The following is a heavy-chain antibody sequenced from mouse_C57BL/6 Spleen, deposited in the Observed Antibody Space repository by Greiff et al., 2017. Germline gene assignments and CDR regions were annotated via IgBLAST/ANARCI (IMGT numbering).Heavy chain of an antibody. Sequence: QVQLQQPGAELVRPGSSVKLSCKASGYTFTSYWMDWVKQRPGQGLEWIGNIYPSDSETHYNQKFKDKATLTVDKSSSTAYMQLSSLTSEDSAVYYCARRGDYRKEGYWGQGTTLTVSS. V-gene: IGHV1-61*01. CDR2: IYPSDSET. D-gene: IGHD2-4*01. CDR3: ARRGDYRKEGY. J-gene: IGHJ2*01. CDR1: GYTFTSYW.